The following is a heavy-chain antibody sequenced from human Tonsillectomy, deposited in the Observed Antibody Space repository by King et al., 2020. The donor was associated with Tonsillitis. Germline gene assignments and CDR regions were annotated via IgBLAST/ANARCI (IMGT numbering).Heavy chain of an antibody. CDR2: ISYDGSNK. CDR3: AKSGLDYDYVWGSPYLDY. J-gene: IGHJ4*02. Sequence: VQLVESGGGVVQPGRSLRLSCAASGFTFSSYGMHWVRQAPGKGLEWVAVISYDGSNKYYADSLKGRFTISRDNSKNTLYLQMNSLRAEDTAVYYCAKSGLDYDYVWGSPYLDYWGQGVLVTVSS. D-gene: IGHD3-16*01. CDR1: GFTFSSYG. V-gene: IGHV3-30*18.